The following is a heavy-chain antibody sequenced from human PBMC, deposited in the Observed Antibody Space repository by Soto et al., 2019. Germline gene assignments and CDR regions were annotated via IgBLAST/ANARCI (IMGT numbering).Heavy chain of an antibody. Sequence: GASVKVSCKASGGTFSSYAISWVRQAPGQGLEWMGGIIPIFGTANYAQKFQGRVTITADESTSTAYMELSSLRSEDTAVYYCAQGVSIEAGGYSIYFDYWGQGTLVTVSS. V-gene: IGHV1-69*13. CDR2: IIPIFGTA. J-gene: IGHJ4*02. CDR3: AQGVSIEAGGYSIYFDY. D-gene: IGHD6-25*01. CDR1: GGTFSSYA.